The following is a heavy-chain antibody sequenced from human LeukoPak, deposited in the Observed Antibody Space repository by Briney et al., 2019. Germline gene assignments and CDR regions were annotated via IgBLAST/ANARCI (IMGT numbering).Heavy chain of an antibody. V-gene: IGHV1-69*05. D-gene: IGHD1-26*01. CDR2: IIPIFGTA. CDR1: GGTSSSYA. J-gene: IGHJ4*02. CDR3: ARDGRLGASDY. Sequence: GASVKISCKASGGTSSSYAISWVRHAPGQGLEWMGGIIPIFGTANYAQKFQGRVTITTDESTSTAYMELSSLRSEDTAVYYCARDGRLGASDYWGQGTLVTVSS.